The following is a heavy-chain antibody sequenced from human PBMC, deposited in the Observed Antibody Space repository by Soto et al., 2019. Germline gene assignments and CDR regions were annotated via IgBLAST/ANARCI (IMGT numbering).Heavy chain of an antibody. CDR2: INYSGST. CDR1: GGSISSSSYY. J-gene: IGHJ4*02. D-gene: IGHD2-21*02. V-gene: IGHV4-39*01. CDR3: AREMTEPLFDY. Sequence: ETLSLTCTVSGGSISSSSYYWGWIRQPPGKGLEWIGSINYSGSTYYNPSLKSRVTISVDTSKNQFSLKLSSVTAADTAVYYCAREMTEPLFDYWGQGTLVTVSS.